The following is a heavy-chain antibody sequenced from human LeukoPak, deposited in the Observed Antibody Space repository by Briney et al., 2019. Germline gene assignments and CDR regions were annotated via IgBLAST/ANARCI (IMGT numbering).Heavy chain of an antibody. CDR3: ARGGYQLLWY. D-gene: IGHD2-2*01. CDR1: GFTFSTYW. Sequence: GGSLRLSCAASGFTFSTYWMSWGRQAPGTGLEWVASIKQDGSEKSYVDSVKGRFTISRDNAKNSLYLQMNSLRAEDTAVYYCARGGYQLLWYWGQGTLVTVSS. V-gene: IGHV3-7*04. CDR2: IKQDGSEK. J-gene: IGHJ4*02.